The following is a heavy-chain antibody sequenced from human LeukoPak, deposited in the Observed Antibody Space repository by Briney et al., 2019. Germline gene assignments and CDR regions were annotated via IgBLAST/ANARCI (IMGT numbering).Heavy chain of an antibody. Sequence: SVKVSCKASGGTFSSYAISWVRQATGQGLEWMGGIIPIFGTANYAQKFQGRVTITADESTSTAYMELSSLRSEDTAVYYCARESDYYDSSGPFQHWGQGTLVTVSS. J-gene: IGHJ1*01. D-gene: IGHD3-22*01. V-gene: IGHV1-69*13. CDR1: GGTFSSYA. CDR3: ARESDYYDSSGPFQH. CDR2: IIPIFGTA.